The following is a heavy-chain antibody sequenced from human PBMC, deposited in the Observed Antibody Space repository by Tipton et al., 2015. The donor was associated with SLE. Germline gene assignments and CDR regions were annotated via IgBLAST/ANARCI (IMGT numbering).Heavy chain of an antibody. J-gene: IGHJ6*02. CDR3: ARVVYSYGPYGMDV. CDR1: GFTFSSYA. V-gene: IGHV3-64*02. Sequence: SLRLSCAASGFTFSSYAMHWVRQAPGKGLEYVSAISSNGGSTYYVDSVKGRFTISRDNSKNTLYLQMGSLRAEDMAVYYCARVVYSYGPYGMDVWGQGTTVTVSS. CDR2: ISSNGGST. D-gene: IGHD5-18*01.